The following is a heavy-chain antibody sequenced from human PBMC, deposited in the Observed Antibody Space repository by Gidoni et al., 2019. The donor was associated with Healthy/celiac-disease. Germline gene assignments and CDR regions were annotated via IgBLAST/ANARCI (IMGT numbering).Heavy chain of an antibody. CDR2: IWHSGST. J-gene: IGHJ6*02. D-gene: IGHD3-10*01. Sequence: QLQLQESGSGLVKPSQTLSLTCAVSGGPIRRGGSPWSWIRQPPGKGLEWIGYIWHSGSTYYNPSLKSRVTISVDRSKNQFSLKLSSVTAADTAVYYCARGRYYGSGRGVVYYGMDVWGQGTTVTVSS. CDR1: GGPIRRGGSP. CDR3: ARGRYYGSGRGVVYYGMDV. V-gene: IGHV4-30-2*01.